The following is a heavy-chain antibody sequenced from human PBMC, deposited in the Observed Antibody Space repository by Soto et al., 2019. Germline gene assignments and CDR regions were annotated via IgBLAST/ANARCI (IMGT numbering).Heavy chain of an antibody. CDR1: SGSISSSTW. D-gene: IGHD4-17*01. CDR2: IYHSGST. V-gene: IGHV4-4*02. J-gene: IGHJ4*02. Sequence: QVQLQESGPGLVKPSGTLSLTCAVLSGSISSSTWWSWVRQPPGKGLEWIGEIYHSGSTNYNPSLTRRVTISVDKSKTQFSRKLSSGTAADTAVYYCARGGDYRFDYWGQGTLVTVSS. CDR3: ARGGDYRFDY.